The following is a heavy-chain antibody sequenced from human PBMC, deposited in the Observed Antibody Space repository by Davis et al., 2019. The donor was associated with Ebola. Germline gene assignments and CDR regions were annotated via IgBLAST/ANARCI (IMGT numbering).Heavy chain of an antibody. Sequence: GGSLRLSCAASGFTFSSYSMNWVRQAPGKGLEWVSSISSSSSYIYYADSVKGRFTISRDNAKNSLYLQMNSLRAEDTAVYYCAKDGGFYYGSGSYVQNFDYWGQGTLVTVSS. V-gene: IGHV3-21*01. D-gene: IGHD3-10*01. J-gene: IGHJ4*02. CDR2: ISSSSSYI. CDR1: GFTFSSYS. CDR3: AKDGGFYYGSGSYVQNFDY.